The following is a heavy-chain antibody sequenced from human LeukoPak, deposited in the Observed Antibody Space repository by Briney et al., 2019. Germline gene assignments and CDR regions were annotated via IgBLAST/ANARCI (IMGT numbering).Heavy chain of an antibody. V-gene: IGHV1-18*01. D-gene: IGHD5-12*01. CDR1: GYNIISYG. Sequence: ASVKVSCKASGYNIISYGITWVRQAPGQGLEWMGWITSYNGQTRYAEKFQGRVTMTTDTSTSTVYLDLRSLRSDDTALYFCTRGGGYSASVYYHQYTLDVWGQGTTVIVSS. CDR2: ITSYNGQT. CDR3: TRGGGYSASVYYHQYTLDV. J-gene: IGHJ6*02.